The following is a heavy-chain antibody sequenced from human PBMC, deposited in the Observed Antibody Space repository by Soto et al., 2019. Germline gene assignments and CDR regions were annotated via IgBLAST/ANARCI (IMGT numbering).Heavy chain of an antibody. CDR3: TRGGDAYKNGH. CDR2: IYDSGSN. V-gene: IGHV4-59*01. Sequence: SETLSLTCTVSGDSIGSYYWSWIRQPPGRGLEWIGYIYDSGSNHYNPSLKSRVTISEDTSKNQFSLKLSSVTAADTAVYYCTRGGDAYKNGHWGQGTLVTVSS. CDR1: GDSIGSYY. D-gene: IGHD2-21*01. J-gene: IGHJ4*02.